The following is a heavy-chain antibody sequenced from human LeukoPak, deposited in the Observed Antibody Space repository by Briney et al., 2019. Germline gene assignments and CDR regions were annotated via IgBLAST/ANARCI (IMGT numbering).Heavy chain of an antibody. CDR2: ISSSSYI. CDR1: GFTFSSYS. Sequence: GGSLRLSCAASGFTFSSYSMNWVRQAPGKGLEWVSSISSSSYIYYADSVKGRFTISRDNAKNSLYLQMNSLRAEDTAVYYCARLAPYNSGGSDWGQGTLVTVSS. CDR3: ARLAPYNSGGSD. J-gene: IGHJ4*02. D-gene: IGHD1-1*01. V-gene: IGHV3-21*01.